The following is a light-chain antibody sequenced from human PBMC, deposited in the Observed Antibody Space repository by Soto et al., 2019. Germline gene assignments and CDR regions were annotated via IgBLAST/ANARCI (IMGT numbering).Light chain of an antibody. CDR3: QPYCSSTMCA. Sequence: EIVLTQSAGTLFLSPGERATLSCRDSQSVSGSYLAWYQQTPGQAPRLLIYSASSRATGIPDRFSGSGSGTDFTLGINRLEPEDFAVYYCQPYCSSTMCAFGRETKLEIK. CDR2: SAS. V-gene: IGKV3-20*01. CDR1: QSVSGSY. J-gene: IGKJ2*02.